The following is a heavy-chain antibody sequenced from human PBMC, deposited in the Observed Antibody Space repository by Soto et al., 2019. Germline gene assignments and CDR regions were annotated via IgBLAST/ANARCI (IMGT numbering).Heavy chain of an antibody. D-gene: IGHD3-10*01. CDR3: AIVITMVRGVPINYGMDV. V-gene: IGHV1-18*01. J-gene: IGHJ6*02. CDR1: GYTFTSYG. Sequence: QVQLVQSGAEVKKPGVSVKVSCKASGYTFTSYGISWVRQAPGQGLEWMGWISAYNGNTNYAQKLQGRVTMTTDTSTSTAYMELRSLRSDDTAVYYCAIVITMVRGVPINYGMDVWGQGTTVTVSS. CDR2: ISAYNGNT.